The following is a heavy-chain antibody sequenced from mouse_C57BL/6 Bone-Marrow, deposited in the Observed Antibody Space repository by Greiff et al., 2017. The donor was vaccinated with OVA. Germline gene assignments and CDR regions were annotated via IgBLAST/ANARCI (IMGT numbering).Heavy chain of an antibody. CDR2: IYPGDGDT. Sequence: QVQLKESGPELVKPGASVKISCKASGYAFSSSWMNWVKQRPGKGLEWIGRIYPGDGDTNYNGKFKGKATLTADKSSSTAYMQLSSLTSEDSAVYFCARSDVFDYWGQGTTLTVSS. CDR3: ARSDVFDY. V-gene: IGHV1-82*01. CDR1: GYAFSSSW. J-gene: IGHJ2*01.